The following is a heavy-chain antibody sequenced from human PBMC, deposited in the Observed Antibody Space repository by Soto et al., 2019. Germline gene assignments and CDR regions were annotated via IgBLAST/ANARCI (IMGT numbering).Heavy chain of an antibody. J-gene: IGHJ4*02. D-gene: IGHD2-2*02. V-gene: IGHV3-23*01. Sequence: PGGSLRLSCAASGFTFSSYAMSWVRQAPGKGLEWVSAISGSGGSTYYADSVKGRFTISRDNSKNTLYLQMNSLRAEDTAVYYCAKRDCSSTSCYTSFDYWGQGTLVTVSS. CDR2: ISGSGGST. CDR1: GFTFSSYA. CDR3: AKRDCSSTSCYTSFDY.